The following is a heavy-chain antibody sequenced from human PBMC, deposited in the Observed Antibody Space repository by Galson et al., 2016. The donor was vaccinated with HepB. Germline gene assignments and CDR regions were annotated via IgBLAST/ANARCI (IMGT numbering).Heavy chain of an antibody. CDR3: ARGKAREPQQKKYFEY. D-gene: IGHD1-14*01. J-gene: IGHJ4*02. CDR1: GYSFTSYY. V-gene: IGHV1-46*01. Sequence: SVKVSCKASGYSFTSYYMHWVRQAPGQGLEWMGLINPGGGYTTYAQKFQGRVTMTRDTSTSTVYMELSSLRSEDTAVYYYARGKAREPQQKKYFEYWGQGTLITVSS. CDR2: INPGGGYT.